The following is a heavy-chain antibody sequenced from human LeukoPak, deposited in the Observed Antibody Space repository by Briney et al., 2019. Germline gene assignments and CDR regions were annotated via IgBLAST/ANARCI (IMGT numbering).Heavy chain of an antibody. V-gene: IGHV3-23*01. J-gene: IGHJ4*02. CDR1: GFTFSSYA. CDR3: RAYDSSGLNFDY. CDR2: ISGSGGST. D-gene: IGHD3-22*01. Sequence: GGSLRLSCAASGFTFSSYAMSWVRQAPGNGLEGVSAISGSGGSTYYADSVKGRFTISRDNSKNTLYLQMNSLRAEDMAVYYCRAYDSSGLNFDYWGQGGLVTVSS.